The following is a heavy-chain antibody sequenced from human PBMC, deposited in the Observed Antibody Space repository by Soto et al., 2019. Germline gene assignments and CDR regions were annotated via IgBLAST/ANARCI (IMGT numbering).Heavy chain of an antibody. Sequence: EVQLVESGGGLVQPGGSLRLSCAASGFTFSDHYMDWVRLAPGKGLEWVGRIRNRPNSYTTQYAASVKGRFAVLRDDSENLVYLQMNDLKTEDTAVYYCVRDSGRGFYFDYWGQGAQVTVSS. CDR2: IRNRPNSYTT. D-gene: IGHD3-10*01. V-gene: IGHV3-72*01. J-gene: IGHJ4*02. CDR1: GFTFSDHY. CDR3: VRDSGRGFYFDY.